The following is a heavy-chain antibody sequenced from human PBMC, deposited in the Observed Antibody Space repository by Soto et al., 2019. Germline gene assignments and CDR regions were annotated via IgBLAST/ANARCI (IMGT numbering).Heavy chain of an antibody. CDR1: GFTFSSYS. V-gene: IGHV3-21*01. D-gene: IGHD6-13*01. Sequence: GGSLRLSCAASGFTFSSYSMNWVRQAPGKGLEWVSSISSSSSYIYYADSVKGRFTISRDNAKNSLYLQMNSLRAEDTAVYYCARQAEVDAFDIWGQGTMVTVSS. CDR2: ISSSSSYI. CDR3: ARQAEVDAFDI. J-gene: IGHJ3*02.